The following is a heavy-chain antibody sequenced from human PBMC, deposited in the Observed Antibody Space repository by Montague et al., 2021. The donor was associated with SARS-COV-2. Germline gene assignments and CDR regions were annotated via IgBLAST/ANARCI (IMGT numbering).Heavy chain of an antibody. CDR1: GGSISSSSNY. J-gene: IGHJ5*02. D-gene: IGHD3-10*01. V-gene: IGHV4-39*01. CDR3: ARLVWFGELSSENWFDP. Sequence: SETLSLTCTVSGGSISSSSNYWGWIRQPPGKGLEWIGSIYYSRSTYHNSSLKSRVTISVDTSKNQFSLKLNSVTAADTAVYYCARLVWFGELSSENWFDPWGQGTLVTVSS. CDR2: IYYSRST.